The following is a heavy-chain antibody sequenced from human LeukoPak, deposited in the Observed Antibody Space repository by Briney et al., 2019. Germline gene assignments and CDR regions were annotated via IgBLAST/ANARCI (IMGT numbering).Heavy chain of an antibody. J-gene: IGHJ4*02. CDR2: INHSGST. V-gene: IGHV4-34*01. CDR3: ARGRSRGYFDY. CDR1: GGSFSGYY. Sequence: SETLSLTCAVYGGSFSGYYWSWIRQPPGKGLEWIGEINHSGSTNYNPSLKSRVTISVDTSKNQFSLKLSSVTAADTAVHYCARGRSRGYFDYWGQGTLVTVSS. D-gene: IGHD6-13*01.